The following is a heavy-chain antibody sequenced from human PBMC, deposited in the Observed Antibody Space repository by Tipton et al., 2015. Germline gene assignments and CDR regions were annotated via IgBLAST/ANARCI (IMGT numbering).Heavy chain of an antibody. CDR1: GGSISSYY. V-gene: IGHV4-59*01. Sequence: TLSLTCTVSGGSISSYYWSWVRQPPGKGLEWIGHIYYSGSTNYNPSLTSRVTISVDTSENQFSLKLRSVTAADTAVYYCARWIWSGYWVFDYWGQGTLVTVSS. CDR2: IYYSGST. J-gene: IGHJ4*02. CDR3: ARWIWSGYWVFDY. D-gene: IGHD3-3*01.